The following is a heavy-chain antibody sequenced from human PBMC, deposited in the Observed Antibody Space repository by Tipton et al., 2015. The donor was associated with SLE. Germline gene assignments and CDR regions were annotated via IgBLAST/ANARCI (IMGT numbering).Heavy chain of an antibody. V-gene: IGHV3-49*03. Sequence: SLRLSCTASGFTFGDYPMSWFRQAPGKGLEWVGFIRSKDYGGTTGYAASVKGRFTISRDDSESTVYLQMNRLKTEDTALYYCTRGGGNWNQGDYWGQGSLVTVSS. CDR1: GFTFGDYP. CDR3: TRGGGNWNQGDY. CDR2: IRSKDYGGTT. J-gene: IGHJ4*02. D-gene: IGHD1-1*01.